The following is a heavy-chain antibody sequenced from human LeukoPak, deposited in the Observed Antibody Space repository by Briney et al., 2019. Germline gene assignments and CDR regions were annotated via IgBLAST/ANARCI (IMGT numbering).Heavy chain of an antibody. CDR2: INHSGST. J-gene: IGHJ4*02. Sequence: SETLSLTCAVYGGSFSGYYWSWIRQPPGKGLEWIGEINHSGSTNYNPSLKSRVTISVDTSKNQFSLKLSSVTAADTAVYYCARSMYTYYYDSSGYYWRAYYFDYWGQGTLVIVSS. V-gene: IGHV4-34*01. CDR1: GGSFSGYY. D-gene: IGHD3-22*01. CDR3: ARSMYTYYYDSSGYYWRAYYFDY.